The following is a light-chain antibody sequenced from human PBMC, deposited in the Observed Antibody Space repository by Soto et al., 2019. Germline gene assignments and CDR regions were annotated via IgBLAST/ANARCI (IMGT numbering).Light chain of an antibody. V-gene: IGLV7-43*01. CDR1: TGAVTSGNY. Sequence: QAEVTQEPSLTVSPGGTVTLTCASSTGAVTSGNYPNWFQQKPGQAPRTLIYSTSNKQSWTPARFSGSLLGGKAALTRSGVQPEDEAEYYCLLYYGGASVFGGGTKVTVL. J-gene: IGLJ2*01. CDR3: LLYYGGASV. CDR2: STS.